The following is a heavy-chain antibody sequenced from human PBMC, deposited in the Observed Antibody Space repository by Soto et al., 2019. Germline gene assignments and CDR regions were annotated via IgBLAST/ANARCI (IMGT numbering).Heavy chain of an antibody. V-gene: IGHV1-69*01. J-gene: IGHJ6*02. Sequence: QVQLVQSGAEVKTPGSSVKVSCKASGGTFSSFLMGWVRQAPGQGLEWMGGIIPVFGTATYAQKFQGRVTKTADDCTSTVYMELSGLKSEDTAVYYCILDCTSMSCYGYLGVDVWGQGTTVTVSS. CDR1: GGTFSSFL. CDR3: ILDCTSMSCYGYLGVDV. CDR2: IIPVFGTA. D-gene: IGHD2-2*01.